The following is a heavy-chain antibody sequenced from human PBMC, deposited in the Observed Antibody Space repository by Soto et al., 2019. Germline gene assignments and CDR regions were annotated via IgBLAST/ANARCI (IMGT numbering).Heavy chain of an antibody. CDR1: GFTFSSYW. V-gene: IGHV3-7*01. CDR3: ARGRGGIITETKAYYYSYMAV. CDR2: IKQDGSEK. D-gene: IGHD3-10*01. Sequence: AGGSLRLSCAASGFTFSSYWMSWVRQAPGKGLEWVANIKQDGSEKYYVDSVKGRFTISRDNAKNSLYLQMNSLRAEDTAVYYCARGRGGIITETKAYYYSYMAVWGKGPTVPVSS. J-gene: IGHJ6*03.